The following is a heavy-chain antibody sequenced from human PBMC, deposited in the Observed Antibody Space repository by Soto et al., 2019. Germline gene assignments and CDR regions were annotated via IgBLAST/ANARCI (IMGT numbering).Heavy chain of an antibody. CDR1: GSSLTNSGVG. CDR2: IYCDNDR. CDR3: ARRVSYAACDVGWFDS. D-gene: IGHD1-26*01. J-gene: IGHJ5*01. Sequence: QITLKESGSTLVEPTQTLTLTCSFSGSSLTNSGVGVGWFRQAPVKALECLGIIYCDNDRRYNPSLITRLTITKDPPNNQVVLSMTYTEPVDTGTYYSARRVSYAACDVGWFDSWGQVTPVTVS. V-gene: IGHV2-5*02.